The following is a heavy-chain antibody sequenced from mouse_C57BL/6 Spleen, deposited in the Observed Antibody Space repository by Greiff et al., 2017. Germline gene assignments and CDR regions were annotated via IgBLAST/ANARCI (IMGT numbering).Heavy chain of an antibody. Sequence: EVHLVESGGGLVKPGGSLKLSCAASGFTFSSYAMSWVRQTPEKRLEWVATISDGGSYTYYPDNVKGRFTISRDNAKNNLYLQMSHLKSEDTAMYYCARDYGSSYGCYFDYWGQGTTLTVSS. V-gene: IGHV5-4*01. D-gene: IGHD1-1*01. J-gene: IGHJ2*01. CDR2: ISDGGSYT. CDR3: ARDYGSSYGCYFDY. CDR1: GFTFSSYA.